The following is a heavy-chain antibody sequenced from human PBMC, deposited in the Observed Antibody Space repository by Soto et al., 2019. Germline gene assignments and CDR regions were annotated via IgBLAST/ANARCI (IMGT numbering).Heavy chain of an antibody. D-gene: IGHD6-6*01. V-gene: IGHV4-39*01. CDR1: GGSISSSSYY. Sequence: QLQLQESGPGLVKPSETLSLTCTVSGGSISSSSYYWGWIRQPPGKGLEWIGSIYYSGSTYYNPSLKSRVTISVDTSKSQFSLKLSSVTAADTAVYYCARGEEYSSSARWFDPWGQGTLVTVSS. CDR2: IYYSGST. J-gene: IGHJ5*02. CDR3: ARGEEYSSSARWFDP.